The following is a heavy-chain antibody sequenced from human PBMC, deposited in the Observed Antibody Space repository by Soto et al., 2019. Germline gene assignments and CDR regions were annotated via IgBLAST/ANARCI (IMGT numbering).Heavy chain of an antibody. V-gene: IGHV5-51*01. J-gene: IGHJ6*03. Sequence: PGESLKISCKGSGYSFTSYWIGWVRQMPGKGLEWMGIIYPGDSDTRYSPSFQGQVTISADKSISTACLQWSSLKASDTAMYYCARFHTYYDFWSGYSRHYYYMDVWGKGTTVTVSS. CDR3: ARFHTYYDFWSGYSRHYYYMDV. D-gene: IGHD3-3*01. CDR2: IYPGDSDT. CDR1: GYSFTSYW.